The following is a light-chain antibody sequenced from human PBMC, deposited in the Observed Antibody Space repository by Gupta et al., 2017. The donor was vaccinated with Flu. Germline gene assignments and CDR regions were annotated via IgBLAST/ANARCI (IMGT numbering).Light chain of an antibody. V-gene: IGKV3-15*01. CDR2: TVS. Sequence: EVVMTQSPGTLSVSPGERATLYCRASRSLTSNLAWYQQKPGQAPRLLIHTVSTRANGVPARFSGSGAGRDFTLTISSRQSEDSAVYYCQQYVDWPPFTFGHGTKVEVK. CDR1: RSLTSN. CDR3: QQYVDWPPFT. J-gene: IGKJ3*01.